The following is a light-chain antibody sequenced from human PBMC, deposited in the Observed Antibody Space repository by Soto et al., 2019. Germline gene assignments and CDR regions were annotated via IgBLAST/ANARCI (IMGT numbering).Light chain of an antibody. J-gene: IGLJ2*01. V-gene: IGLV4-69*01. CDR3: QTWDTGIVI. CDR2: LNSDGSH. Sequence: QPVLTQSPSASASLGASVKLTCTLSSGHSNYAIAWHQQQPEKGPRYLMKLNSDGSHSKGDGIPDRFSGSSSGAVRYLTISSLQSEDDADYYCQTWDTGIVIFGGGTKLTVL. CDR1: SGHSNYA.